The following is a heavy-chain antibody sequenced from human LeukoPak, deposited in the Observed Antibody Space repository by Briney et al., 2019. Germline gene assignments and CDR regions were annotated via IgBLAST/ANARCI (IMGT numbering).Heavy chain of an antibody. J-gene: IGHJ4*02. CDR3: ARSAYCGSNCHYYFDY. D-gene: IGHD2-21*02. V-gene: IGHV3-23*01. CDR1: GFTFSSYA. CDR2: ISGSGGST. Sequence: QPGGSLRLSCAASGFTFSSYAMSWVRQAPGKGLEWVSAISGSGGSTYYADSVKGRFTISRDNAQNTLYLQMNSLRAEDTAVYYCARSAYCGSNCHYYFDYWGQGTLVTVSS.